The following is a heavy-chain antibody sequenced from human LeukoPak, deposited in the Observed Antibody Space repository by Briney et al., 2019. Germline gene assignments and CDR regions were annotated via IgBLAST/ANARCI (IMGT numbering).Heavy chain of an antibody. CDR3: ARDFRGYFDY. CDR1: GFTFSSYG. Sequence: GGSLRLSCAASGFTFSSYGMHWVRQAPGKGLEWVAVISYDGSNKYYADSVKGRFTISRDNSKNTLYPQMNSLRAEDTAVYYCARDFRGYFDYWGQGTLVTVSS. D-gene: IGHD3-22*01. CDR2: ISYDGSNK. V-gene: IGHV3-30*03. J-gene: IGHJ4*02.